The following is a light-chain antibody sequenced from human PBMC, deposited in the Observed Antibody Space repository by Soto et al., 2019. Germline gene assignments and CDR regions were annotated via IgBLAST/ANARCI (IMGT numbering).Light chain of an antibody. V-gene: IGKV1-5*01. J-gene: IGKJ5*01. CDR1: QSVSSW. CDR3: QQYGTSEII. Sequence: IQMTQSPSTLSASVGDRVSITCRASQSVSSWLAWYQQKPGKAPKLLIYDASGLESGVPSRFSGSGSGTEFTLTISSLQPDDFATYYCQQYGTSEIIFGQGTRLEIK. CDR2: DAS.